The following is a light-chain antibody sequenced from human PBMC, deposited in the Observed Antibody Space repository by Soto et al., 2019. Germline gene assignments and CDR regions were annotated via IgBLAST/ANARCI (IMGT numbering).Light chain of an antibody. V-gene: IGLV2-23*03. CDR3: CSFAGTGTFGGYV. CDR2: EGT. CDR1: TSDVGSYHL. Sequence: QSVLAQPASVSGSPGQSVTISCTGTTSDVGSYHLVSWYQQHPGKAPKLMIYEGTKRPSGVSNRFSGSKSGITASLTISGLQPEDEADYYCCSFAGTGTFGGYVFGTGTKATVL. J-gene: IGLJ1*01.